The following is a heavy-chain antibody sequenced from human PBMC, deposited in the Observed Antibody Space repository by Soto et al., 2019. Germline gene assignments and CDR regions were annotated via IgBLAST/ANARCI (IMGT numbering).Heavy chain of an antibody. CDR2: ISWNSGDI. CDR3: AAFCSGGDCDRFDY. D-gene: IGHD2-15*01. J-gene: IGHJ4*02. CDR1: GFTFDEYA. Sequence: VHLVESGGGLVPPGTSLRLSCAASGFTFDEYAMHWVRQAPGKGLEWVSGISWNSGDIDYVDSVKGRFTISRDNAQNSLHLEMNSLRAEDTALYYCAAFCSGGDCDRFDYRGQGTLVTVSS. V-gene: IGHV3-9*01.